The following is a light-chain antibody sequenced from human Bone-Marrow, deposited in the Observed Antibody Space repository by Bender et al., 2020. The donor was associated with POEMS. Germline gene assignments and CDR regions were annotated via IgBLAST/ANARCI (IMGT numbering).Light chain of an antibody. CDR2: EVN. Sequence: QSALSQPRSVSGSPRQSVTISCTGTSYDVGASDYVSWYQQYPGKAPKVLIYEVNKRPSAVSDRFSGSKSGNTACLTISGLQAEDEAVYYCCSYAGSRTYVFGAGTTVTVL. J-gene: IGLJ1*01. V-gene: IGLV2-11*01. CDR3: CSYAGSRTYV. CDR1: SYDVGASDY.